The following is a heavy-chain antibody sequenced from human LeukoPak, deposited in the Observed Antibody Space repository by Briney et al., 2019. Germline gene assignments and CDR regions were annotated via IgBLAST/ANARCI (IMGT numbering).Heavy chain of an antibody. J-gene: IGHJ5*01. V-gene: IGHV5-51*01. Sequence: GESLKISCKGSGYSFSNYWIAWVRQMPGKGLEWMGIIYPGDSDTKYSRSFQGQVIISADKSTTTAYLQWSSLKASDTAMYYCARRQAAAVNWFDSWGQGTLVTVPS. CDR3: ARRQAAAVNWFDS. CDR1: GYSFSNYW. CDR2: IYPGDSDT. D-gene: IGHD6-25*01.